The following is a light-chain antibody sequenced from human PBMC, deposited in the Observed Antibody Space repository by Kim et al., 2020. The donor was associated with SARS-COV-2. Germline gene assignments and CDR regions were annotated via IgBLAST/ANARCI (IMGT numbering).Light chain of an antibody. CDR1: QSVTNYY. CDR3: QQHGSSPIT. CDR2: GAS. V-gene: IGKV3-20*01. J-gene: IGKJ5*01. Sequence: SPGERATLSCRASQSVTNYYLAWYQQKPGQAPRLLIYGASSRDTGIPDRFSGSGSGTDFTLTISRLEPEDFAVYYCQQHGSSPITFGQGTQVEIK.